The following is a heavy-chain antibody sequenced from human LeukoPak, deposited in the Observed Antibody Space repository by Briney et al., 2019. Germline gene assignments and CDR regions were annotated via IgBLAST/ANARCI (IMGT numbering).Heavy chain of an antibody. V-gene: IGHV4-34*01. D-gene: IGHD2-15*01. J-gene: IGHJ4*02. CDR1: GGSFSGYY. CDR3: ARGPCSGGSCYLWGYFDY. CDR2: INHSGST. Sequence: SETLSLTCAVYGGSFSGYYWSWIRQPPGKGLEWIGEINHSGSTNYNPSLKSRVTIPVDTSKNQFSLKLSSVTAADTAVYYCARGPCSGGSCYLWGYFDYWGQGTLVTVSS.